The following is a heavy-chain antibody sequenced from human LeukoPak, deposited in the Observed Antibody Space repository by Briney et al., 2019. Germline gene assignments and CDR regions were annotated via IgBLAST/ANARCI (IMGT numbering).Heavy chain of an antibody. D-gene: IGHD5-12*01. V-gene: IGHV4-38-2*02. CDR2: IYYSGST. Sequence: SETLSLTCTVSGYSISSPYYWGWIRQPPGKGLEWIGSIYYSGSTYYNPSLKSRVTMSVDTSKNQFSLKLSSVTAADTAVYYCARGAYDWGQGTLVTVSS. J-gene: IGHJ4*02. CDR3: ARGAYD. CDR1: GYSISSPYY.